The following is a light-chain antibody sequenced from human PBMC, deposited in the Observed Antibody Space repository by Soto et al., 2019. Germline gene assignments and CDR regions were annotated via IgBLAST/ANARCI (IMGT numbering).Light chain of an antibody. Sequence: QSALTQPASVSGSPGQSITISCTGTSSDVGAYNYVSWYQQHPGQAPKVMIYDVSNRPSGVSNRFSGSESGNTASLTISGLQTEDEADYYCSSYTRSSTRVFGGGTKLTVL. CDR1: SSDVGAYNY. V-gene: IGLV2-14*01. J-gene: IGLJ2*01. CDR2: DVS. CDR3: SSYTRSSTRV.